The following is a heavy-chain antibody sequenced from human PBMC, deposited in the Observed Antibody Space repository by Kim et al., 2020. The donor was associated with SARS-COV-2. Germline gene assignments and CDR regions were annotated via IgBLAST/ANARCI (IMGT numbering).Heavy chain of an antibody. CDR3: AAYDYVWGTYRFDY. V-gene: IGHV3-48*03. Sequence: GGSLRLSCAASGFTFSSYEMNWVRQAPGKGLEWVSYISSGGNTIYYADSVTGRFTISRDNAKNSLYLQMNSLRAEDTAVYYCAAYDYVWGTYRFDYWGQGTLVTVSS. CDR2: ISSGGNTI. J-gene: IGHJ4*02. CDR1: GFTFSSYE. D-gene: IGHD3-16*02.